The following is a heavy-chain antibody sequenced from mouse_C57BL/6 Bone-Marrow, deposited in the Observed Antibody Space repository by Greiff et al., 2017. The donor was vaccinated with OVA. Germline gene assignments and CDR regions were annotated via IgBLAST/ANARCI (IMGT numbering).Heavy chain of an antibody. D-gene: IGHD2-12*01. Sequence: VQLQQSGAELAKPGASVKLSCKASGYTFTSYWMHWVKQRPGQGLEWIGYINPSSGYTNYNQKFKDKATLTADKSSSTAYMQLRSLTYEDSSVYSWAQEPYSFYYCDYWGQGTTLTVSS. V-gene: IGHV1-7*01. CDR1: GYTFTSYW. J-gene: IGHJ2*01. CDR3: AQEPYSFYYCDY. CDR2: INPSSGYT.